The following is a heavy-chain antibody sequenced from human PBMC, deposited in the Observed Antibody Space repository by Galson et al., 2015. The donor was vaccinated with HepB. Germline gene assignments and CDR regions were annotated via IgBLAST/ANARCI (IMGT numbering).Heavy chain of an antibody. CDR1: GFTFSSYS. CDR3: ARAGGYGDYGLVDY. Sequence: SLRLSCAASGFTFSSYSMNWVRQAPGKGLEWVSSISSSSSYIYYADSVKGRFTISRDNAKNSLYLQMNSLRAEDTAVYYCARAGGYGDYGLVDYWGQGTLVTVSS. CDR2: ISSSSSYI. J-gene: IGHJ4*02. D-gene: IGHD4-17*01. V-gene: IGHV3-21*01.